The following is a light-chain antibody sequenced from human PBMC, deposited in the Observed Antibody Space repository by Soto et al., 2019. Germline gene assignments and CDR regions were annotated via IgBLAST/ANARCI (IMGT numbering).Light chain of an antibody. CDR3: SSYTTSNTRQIV. CDR2: DVS. Sequence: QSVLPQPASVYGSPGQSINISCTGTSSDVGGYNYVSWYQHHPGKAPKLIIYDVSNRPSGVSNPFSGSKSGNTASLTISGLQPEDEADYYCSSYTTSNTRQIVFGTGTKVTVL. CDR1: SSDVGGYNY. J-gene: IGLJ1*01. V-gene: IGLV2-14*03.